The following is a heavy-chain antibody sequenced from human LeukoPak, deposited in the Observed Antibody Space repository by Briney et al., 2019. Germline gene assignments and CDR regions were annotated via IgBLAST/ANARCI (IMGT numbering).Heavy chain of an antibody. Sequence: ALVKVSCKASGYTFTSYYMHWVRQAPGQGLEWMGIINPSGGSTSYAQKFQGRVTMTRDMSTSTVYMELSSLRSEDTAVYYCARDLVGATTGYWGQGTLVTVSS. J-gene: IGHJ4*02. V-gene: IGHV1-46*01. CDR1: GYTFTSYY. CDR2: INPSGGST. CDR3: ARDLVGATTGY. D-gene: IGHD1-26*01.